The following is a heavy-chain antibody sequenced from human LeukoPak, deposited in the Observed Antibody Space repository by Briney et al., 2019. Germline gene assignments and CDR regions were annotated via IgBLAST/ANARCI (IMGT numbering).Heavy chain of an antibody. CDR1: GGSISSSSYY. CDR3: ASNYYDGSGGGAFDI. CDR2: IYYSGST. J-gene: IGHJ3*02. Sequence: SETLSLTCTVSGGSISSSSYYWGWIRPPPGKGLEWIGSIYYSGSTYYNPSLKSRVTISVDTSKNQFSLKLSSVTAADTAVYYCASNYYDGSGGGAFDIWGQGTMVTVSS. V-gene: IGHV4-39*01. D-gene: IGHD3-22*01.